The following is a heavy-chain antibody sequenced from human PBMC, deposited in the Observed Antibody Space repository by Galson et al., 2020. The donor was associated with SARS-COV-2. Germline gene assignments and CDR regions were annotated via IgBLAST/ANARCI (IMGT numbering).Heavy chain of an antibody. CDR2: INPSGGST. Sequence: ASVKVSCKASGYTFTSYYMHWVRQAPGQGLEWMGIINPSGGSTSYAQKFQGRVTMTRDTSTSTVYMELSSLRSEDTAVYYCARDWTTVTTLLPIGDYYYYYMDVWGKGTTVTVSS. CDR1: GYTFTSYY. V-gene: IGHV1-46*01. D-gene: IGHD4-17*01. J-gene: IGHJ6*03. CDR3: ARDWTTVTTLLPIGDYYYYYMDV.